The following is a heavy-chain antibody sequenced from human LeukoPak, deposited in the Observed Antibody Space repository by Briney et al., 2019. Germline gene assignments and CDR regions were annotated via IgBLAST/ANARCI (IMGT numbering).Heavy chain of an antibody. CDR1: GLAFSAYK. CDR3: VVGGSPGY. V-gene: IGHV3-74*01. D-gene: IGHD2-15*01. J-gene: IGHJ4*02. CDR2: ISTDGYTT. Sequence: GGSMRLSRAASGLAFSAYKMHWVRQAPRKGLVWVSRISTDGYTTDYADFVQGRFTASRDNTKNTWSLEMNSLRAEDTAVYYCVVGGSPGYWGQGTLVTVSS.